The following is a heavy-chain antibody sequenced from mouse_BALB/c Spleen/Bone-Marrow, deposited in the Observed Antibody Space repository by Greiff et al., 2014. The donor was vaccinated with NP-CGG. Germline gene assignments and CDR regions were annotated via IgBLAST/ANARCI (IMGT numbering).Heavy chain of an antibody. CDR2: INPYNGDT. J-gene: IGHJ4*01. V-gene: IGHV1-20*02. Sequence: VQLKESGPELVKPGVSVKISCKASGYSFTGYFMNWVMQSHGKSLEWIGRINPYNGDTFYNQKLKGKATLTVDKSSSTAHMELRSLASEDSAVYYCARGGLLRAMDYWGQGTSVTVSS. D-gene: IGHD2-3*01. CDR3: ARGGLLRAMDY. CDR1: GYSFTGYF.